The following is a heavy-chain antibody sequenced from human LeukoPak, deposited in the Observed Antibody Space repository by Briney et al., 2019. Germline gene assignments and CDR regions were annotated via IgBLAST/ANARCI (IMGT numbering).Heavy chain of an antibody. CDR1: GYTFTGYY. J-gene: IGHJ4*02. D-gene: IGHD5-18*01. V-gene: IGHV1-2*02. CDR3: ARGGYGSTFDY. CDR2: INPKSGGT. Sequence: GASVKVSCKASGYTFTGYYMHWVRQAPGQGLEWMGWINPKSGGTNYAQKFQGRVTMTRDTSISTAYMELSRLRSDDTAMYYCARGGYGSTFDYWGQGTLVTVSS.